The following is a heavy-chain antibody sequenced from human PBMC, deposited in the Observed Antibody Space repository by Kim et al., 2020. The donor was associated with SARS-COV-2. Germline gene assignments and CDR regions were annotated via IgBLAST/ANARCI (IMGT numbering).Heavy chain of an antibody. Sequence: GGSLRLSCAASGLSFESSAMNWVRQAPGKGLEWVAVISYDGRNTAYADSVTGRFTISRDNSKSTLYLQMNSLRVEDTAVYYCARGNYYESLSLSDYYNGMDVWGQGTTVTVSS. CDR2: ISYDGRNT. D-gene: IGHD3-22*01. J-gene: IGHJ6*02. V-gene: IGHV3-30-3*01. CDR3: ARGNYYESLSLSDYYNGMDV. CDR1: GLSFESSA.